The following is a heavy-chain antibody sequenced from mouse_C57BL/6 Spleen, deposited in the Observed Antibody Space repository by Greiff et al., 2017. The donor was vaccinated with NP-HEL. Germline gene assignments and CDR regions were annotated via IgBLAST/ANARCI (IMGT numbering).Heavy chain of an antibody. V-gene: IGHV2-2*01. CDR1: GFSLTSYG. D-gene: IGHD2-3*01. Sequence: QVQLKESGPGLVQPSQSLSITCTVSGFSLTSYGVHWVRQSPGKGLEWLGVIWSGGSTDYNASFISRLSISKDNSKSQVFFKMNSLQADDTAIYYCASGGWDGYYILLDYWGQGTTLTVSS. CDR3: ASGGWDGYYILLDY. CDR2: IWSGGST. J-gene: IGHJ2*01.